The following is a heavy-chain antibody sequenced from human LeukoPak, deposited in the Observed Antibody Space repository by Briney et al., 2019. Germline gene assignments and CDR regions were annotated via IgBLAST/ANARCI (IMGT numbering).Heavy chain of an antibody. J-gene: IGHJ2*01. CDR2: ISYTGST. Sequence: SQTLSLTCTVSGGSISSGTYYWSWIRQPPGKGLEWIGYISYTGSTKYHPSLMNRVTISLDTSKNQFSLKVTSVTAADTAVYYCARSNVLLWFGELTPYWYFDLWGRGTLVTVSS. D-gene: IGHD3-10*01. CDR1: GGSISSGTYY. V-gene: IGHV4-61*01. CDR3: ARSNVLLWFGELTPYWYFDL.